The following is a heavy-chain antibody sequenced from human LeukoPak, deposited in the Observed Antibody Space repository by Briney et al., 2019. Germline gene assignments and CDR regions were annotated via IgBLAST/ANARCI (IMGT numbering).Heavy chain of an antibody. V-gene: IGHV1-8*01. CDR1: GYTFTSYD. Sequence: GASVKVSCKAPGYTFTSYDINWVRQAIGQGLEWMGWMNPNSGNTGYAQKFQGRVTMTRNTSISTAYMELSSLRSEDTAVYYCARGAGNYYDSSGYYHHDYWGQGTLVTVSS. J-gene: IGHJ4*02. D-gene: IGHD3-22*01. CDR2: MNPNSGNT. CDR3: ARGAGNYYDSSGYYHHDY.